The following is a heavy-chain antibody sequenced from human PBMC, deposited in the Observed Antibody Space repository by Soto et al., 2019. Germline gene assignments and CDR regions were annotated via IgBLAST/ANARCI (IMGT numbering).Heavy chain of an antibody. CDR1: GYTFTSYY. J-gene: IGHJ4*02. CDR2: INPSGGST. V-gene: IGHV1-46*03. CDR3: VRDKHYDFWSGYCFDY. D-gene: IGHD3-3*01. Sequence: GASVKVSCKASGYTFTSYYMHWVRQAPGQGLEWMGIINPSGGSTSYAQKFQGRVTMTRDTSTSTVYMELSSLRSEDTAVYYCVRDKHYDFWSGYCFDYRGQGTLVTVSS.